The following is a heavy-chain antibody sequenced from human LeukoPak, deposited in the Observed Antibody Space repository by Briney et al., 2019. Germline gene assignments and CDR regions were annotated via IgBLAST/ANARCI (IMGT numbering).Heavy chain of an antibody. V-gene: IGHV3-21*01. CDR2: ISSSSSYI. CDR1: GFTFSSYS. D-gene: IGHD6-19*01. J-gene: IGHJ4*02. CDR3: ARVGRSGWTVDY. Sequence: GGSMRLSWAASGFTFSSYSMNWVRQPPGKGLERVSSISSSSSYIYYADSAKGRFTISRDNAKNSLYLQMISLRAEDTAVYYCARVGRSGWTVDYWGQGTLVTVSS.